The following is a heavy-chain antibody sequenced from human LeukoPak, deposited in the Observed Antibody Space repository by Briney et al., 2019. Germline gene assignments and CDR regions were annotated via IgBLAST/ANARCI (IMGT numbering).Heavy chain of an antibody. CDR1: GYFFTTFW. J-gene: IGHJ4*02. CDR2: IYPANSDT. CDR3: ARLRYSGSCSFDY. D-gene: IGHD1-26*01. V-gene: IGHV5-51*01. Sequence: GESLKISCTASGYFFTTFWIAWVRQMPGKGLEWVGIIYPANSDTRYSPSFEGQVTISADKSISTAYLQWSSLKASDTAMYYCARLRYSGSCSFDYWGQGTLVTVSS.